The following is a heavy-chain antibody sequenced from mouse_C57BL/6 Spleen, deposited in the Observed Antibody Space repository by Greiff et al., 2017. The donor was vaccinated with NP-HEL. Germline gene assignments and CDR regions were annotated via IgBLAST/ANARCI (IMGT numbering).Heavy chain of an antibody. V-gene: IGHV5-9-1*02. D-gene: IGHD1-1*01. CDR2: ISSGGDYI. CDR3: TSPIYYYGSSYGYYYAMDY. Sequence: EVMLVESGAGLVKPGGSLKLSCAASGFTFSSYAMSWVRQTPEKRLEWVAYISSGGDYIYYADTVKGRFTISRDNARNTLYLQMSSLKSEDTAMYYCTSPIYYYGSSYGYYYAMDYWGQGTSVTVSS. CDR1: GFTFSSYA. J-gene: IGHJ4*01.